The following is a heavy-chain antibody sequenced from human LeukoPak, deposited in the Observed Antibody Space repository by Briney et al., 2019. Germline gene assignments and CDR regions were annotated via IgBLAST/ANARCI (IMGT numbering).Heavy chain of an antibody. CDR1: GFTFDDYA. CDR2: ISWNSGSI. CDR3: AKGSGRYWTFFDF. V-gene: IGHV3-9*01. Sequence: QPGRSLRLSCAASGFTFDDYAMHWVRQAPGKGLEWVSGISWNSGSIDCADSVKGRFTISRDNANNSLYLQMNSLRPEDTALYYCAKGSGRYWTFFDFWGQGTLVSVSS. J-gene: IGHJ4*02. D-gene: IGHD1-26*01.